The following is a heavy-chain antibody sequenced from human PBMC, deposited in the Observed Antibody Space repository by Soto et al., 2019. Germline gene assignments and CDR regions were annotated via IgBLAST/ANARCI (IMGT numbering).Heavy chain of an antibody. CDR2: ISYTKTT. CDR3: ARDGGPWSGALGIDS. V-gene: IGHV4-31*03. Sequence: QVQLQESGPGLVKPAQTLSLTCTVSGVSISSGNYYWSWIRQRPGQSLEWIGYISYTKTTHYTPSLESRLTISADTSKNQFSLRLSSVTAADTAVYCCARDGGPWSGALGIDSWGQGTLVTVSS. CDR1: GVSISSGNYY. J-gene: IGHJ4*02. D-gene: IGHD3-3*01.